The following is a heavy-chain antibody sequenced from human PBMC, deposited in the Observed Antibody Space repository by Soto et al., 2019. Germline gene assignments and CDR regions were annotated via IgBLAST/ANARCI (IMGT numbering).Heavy chain of an antibody. CDR3: AKEGHGYYYFDY. CDR2: ISYDGSNK. Sequence: QVQLVESGGGVVQPGRSLRLSCAASGFTFSSYGMHWVRQAPGKGLEWVAIISYDGSNKYYADSVKGRFTISRDNSKNTLYLQMNSLRAEDTAVYYCAKEGHGYYYFDYWGQGTLVTVSS. J-gene: IGHJ4*02. D-gene: IGHD5-18*01. CDR1: GFTFSSYG. V-gene: IGHV3-30*18.